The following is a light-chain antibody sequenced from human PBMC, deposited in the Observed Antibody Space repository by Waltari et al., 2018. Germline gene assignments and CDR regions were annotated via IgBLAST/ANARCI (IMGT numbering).Light chain of an antibody. CDR2: DVT. CDR3: CSYAGSRTYV. V-gene: IGLV2-14*03. J-gene: IGLJ1*01. CDR1: SSDVGAYDY. Sequence: QSALTQPASVSGSPGQSITISCTGTSSDVGAYDYVSWYQQHPGKVPKLMLYDVTYRPSGVSNHFSGSKSGNTASLTISGLRAEDEADYYCCSYAGSRTYVFGTGTKVTVL.